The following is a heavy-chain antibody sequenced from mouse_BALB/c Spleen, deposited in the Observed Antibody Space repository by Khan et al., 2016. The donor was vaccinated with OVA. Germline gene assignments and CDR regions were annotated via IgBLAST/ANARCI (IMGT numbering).Heavy chain of an antibody. CDR2: INTYTGEP. V-gene: IGHV9-3-1*01. D-gene: IGHD2-10*01. CDR1: GYTFTKSG. Sequence: QIQLVQSGPELKKPGETVKISCKASGYTFTKSGMNWVKQAPGKGLKWMGWINTYTGEPTYADDFKGRFAFSLETSASTAYLQINNLKNEDTATYCGARPPYFSYVMDNWGQGTSVTVSS. J-gene: IGHJ4*01. CDR3: ARPPYFSYVMDN.